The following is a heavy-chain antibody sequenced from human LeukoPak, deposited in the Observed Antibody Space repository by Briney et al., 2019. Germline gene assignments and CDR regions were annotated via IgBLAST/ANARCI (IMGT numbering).Heavy chain of an antibody. CDR1: GGSISSYF. V-gene: IGHV4-4*07. D-gene: IGHD3-10*01. J-gene: IGHJ4*02. CDR2: IHASGTT. CDR3: ARDGADVYGRAFDY. Sequence: SETLSLTCNVSGGSISSYFWTWIRQPAGKGLEWIGRIHASGTTNYNSSLKSRVSMSVDTSKNQFSLKLTSVTAADTAVYFCARDGADVYGRAFDYWGQGTLISVSS.